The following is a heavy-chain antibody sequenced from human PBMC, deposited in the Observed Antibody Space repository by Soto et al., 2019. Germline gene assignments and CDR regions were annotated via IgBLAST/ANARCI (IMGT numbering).Heavy chain of an antibody. V-gene: IGHV3-30*18. D-gene: IGHD3-10*01. J-gene: IGHJ4*02. CDR3: AKDLYYYGSGSNTDFDY. CDR2: ISYDGSNK. CDR1: GFTFSSYG. Sequence: QVQLVESGGGVVQPGRSLRLSCAASGFTFSSYGMHWVRQAPGKGLEWVAVISYDGSNKYYADSVKGRFTISRDNSKNTLYLQMNSLRVEDTAVYYCAKDLYYYGSGSNTDFDYWGQGTLVTVSS.